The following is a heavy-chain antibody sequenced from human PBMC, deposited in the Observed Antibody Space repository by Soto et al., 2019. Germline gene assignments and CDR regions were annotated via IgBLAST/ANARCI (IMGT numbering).Heavy chain of an antibody. CDR2: IWYDGSNK. Sequence: QVQLVESGGGVVQPGRSLRLSCAASGFTFSSYGMHWVRQAPGKGLEWVAVIWYDGSNKYYVDSVKGRFTISRDNSKNTLYLQMNSLRAEDTAVYYCARDRITMKVVRGDGMDVWGQGTTGTVSS. J-gene: IGHJ6*02. CDR3: ARDRITMKVVRGDGMDV. CDR1: GFTFSSYG. V-gene: IGHV3-33*01. D-gene: IGHD3-22*01.